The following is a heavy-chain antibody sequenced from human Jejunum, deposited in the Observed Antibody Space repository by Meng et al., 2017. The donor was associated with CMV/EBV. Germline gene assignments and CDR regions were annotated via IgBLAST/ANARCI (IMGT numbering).Heavy chain of an antibody. V-gene: IGHV4-39*07. CDR3: ARDGSSGSFYPFDY. CDR1: GGSISSTNYY. Sequence: GGSISSTNYYWGWIRQPPGKGLEWIGSIYYDGTTYYNPSLKSRVTISITTSRNQFSLRLTSMTAADTAIYYCARDGSSGSFYPFDYWGRGALVTVS. CDR2: IYYDGTT. D-gene: IGHD3-10*01. J-gene: IGHJ4*02.